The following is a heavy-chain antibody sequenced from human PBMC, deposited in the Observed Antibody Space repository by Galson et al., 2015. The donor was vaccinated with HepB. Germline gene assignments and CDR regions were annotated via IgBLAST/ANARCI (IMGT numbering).Heavy chain of an antibody. CDR3: ARVSYSSWSYYFYYGTDV. J-gene: IGHJ6*02. V-gene: IGHV3-20*04. Sequence: SLRLSCAASGFAFDSHAMSWVRQAPGRGLEWISGITGKGDSTFYVASVKGRFTISRDNAKKSLYLQMNSLRAEDTAVYYCARVSYSSWSYYFYYGTDVWGQGTTVTVSS. CDR1: GFAFDSHA. CDR2: ITGKGDST. D-gene: IGHD6-6*01.